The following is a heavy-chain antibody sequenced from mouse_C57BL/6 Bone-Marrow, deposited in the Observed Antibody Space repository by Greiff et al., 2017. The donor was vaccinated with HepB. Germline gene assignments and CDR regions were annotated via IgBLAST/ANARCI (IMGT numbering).Heavy chain of an antibody. V-gene: IGHV3-4*01. Sequence: EVKLMESGPALVKPSQPVSLTCTVTGYSITNGNHWWNWIRQVSGSKLEWIGYISSSGSTDSNPSLKSRISITRDTSKNQLFLQLNSVTTEDIATYYCAREGPYYGYDVRYFDVWGTGTTVTVSS. CDR3: AREGPYYGYDVRYFDV. CDR2: ISSSGST. J-gene: IGHJ1*03. CDR1: GYSITNGNHW. D-gene: IGHD2-2*01.